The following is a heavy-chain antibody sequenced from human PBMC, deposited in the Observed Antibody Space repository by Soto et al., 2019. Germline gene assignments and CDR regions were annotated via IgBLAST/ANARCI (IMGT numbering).Heavy chain of an antibody. V-gene: IGHV4-59*08. CDR1: GGSISSYY. J-gene: IGHJ4*02. Sequence: PSETLSLTCTVSGGSISSYYWSWIRQPPGKGLEWIGYIYYSGSTNYNPSLKSRVTISVDTSKNQFSLKLSSVTAADTAVYYCARRYGGTLDDCGQGTLVTVAS. CDR3: ARRYGGTLDD. D-gene: IGHD4-17*01. CDR2: IYYSGST.